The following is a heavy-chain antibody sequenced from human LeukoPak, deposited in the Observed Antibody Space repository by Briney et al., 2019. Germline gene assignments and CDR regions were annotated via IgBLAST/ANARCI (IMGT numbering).Heavy chain of an antibody. Sequence: PSETLSLTCTVSGGSISSYYWSWIRQPPGKGLEWIGYIYHSGSTYYNPSLKSRVTISVDRSKNQFSLKLSSVTAADTAVYYCARVDTAMSLDYWGQGTLVTVSS. J-gene: IGHJ4*02. CDR1: GGSISSYY. CDR3: ARVDTAMSLDY. CDR2: IYHSGST. V-gene: IGHV4-59*12. D-gene: IGHD5-18*01.